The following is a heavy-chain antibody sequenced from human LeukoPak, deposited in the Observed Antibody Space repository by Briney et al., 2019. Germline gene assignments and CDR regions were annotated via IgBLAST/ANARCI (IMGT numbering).Heavy chain of an antibody. Sequence: SETLSLTCTVSGASVSSASYWTWIRQPPGKGVEWIAHIYNGVNTNYNPSLKSRVTISVDTSKSQFSLRLNSVTAADTAVYYCARSRAFNSGAFDPWGQGSLVTVSS. CDR2: IYNGVNT. J-gene: IGHJ5*02. D-gene: IGHD1-26*01. V-gene: IGHV4-61*01. CDR3: ARSRAFNSGAFDP. CDR1: GASVSSASY.